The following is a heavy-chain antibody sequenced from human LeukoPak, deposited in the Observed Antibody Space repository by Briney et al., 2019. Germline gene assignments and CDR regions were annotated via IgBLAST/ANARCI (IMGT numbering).Heavy chain of an antibody. Sequence: SETLSLTCTVSGGSISSYYWSWIRQPAGKGLEWIGRIYTSGSTNYNPSLKSRVTMSVDTSKNQFSLKLSSVTAADTAVYYCARGHKIFYYGSGGFDYWGQGTLVTVSS. CDR2: IYTSGST. CDR3: ARGHKIFYYGSGGFDY. V-gene: IGHV4-4*07. J-gene: IGHJ4*02. CDR1: GGSISSYY. D-gene: IGHD3-10*01.